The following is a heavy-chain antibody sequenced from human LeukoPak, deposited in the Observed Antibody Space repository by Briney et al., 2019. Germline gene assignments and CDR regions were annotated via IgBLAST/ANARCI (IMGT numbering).Heavy chain of an antibody. D-gene: IGHD2-8*01. Sequence: ASVKVSCKASGYTFTSYYMHWVRQAPGQGREWMGIINPSGGSTSYAQKFQGRVTMTRDMSTSTVYMELSSLRSEDTAVYYCARGVRVGIVLMVYAIMGAFDIWGQGTMVTVSS. J-gene: IGHJ3*02. CDR1: GYTFTSYY. V-gene: IGHV1-46*01. CDR3: ARGVRVGIVLMVYAIMGAFDI. CDR2: INPSGGST.